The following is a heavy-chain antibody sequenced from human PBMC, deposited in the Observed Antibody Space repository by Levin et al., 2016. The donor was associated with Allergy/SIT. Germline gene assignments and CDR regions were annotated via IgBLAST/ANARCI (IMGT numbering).Heavy chain of an antibody. CDR2: INAGNGNT. J-gene: IGHJ5*02. D-gene: IGHD1-14*01. V-gene: IGHV1-3*01. CDR1: GYTFTSYA. Sequence: ASVKVSCKASGYTFTSYAMHWVRQAPGQRLEWMGWINAGNGNTKYSQKFQGRVTITRDTSASTAYMELSSLRSEDTAVYYCARGPERGNWFDPWGQGTLVTVSS. CDR3: ARGPERGNWFDP.